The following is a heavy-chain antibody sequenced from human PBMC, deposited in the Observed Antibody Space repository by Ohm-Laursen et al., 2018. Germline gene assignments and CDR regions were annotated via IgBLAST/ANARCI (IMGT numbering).Heavy chain of an antibody. J-gene: IGHJ4*02. CDR3: ARAEGVVVVAATPDY. D-gene: IGHD2-15*01. CDR2: IIPIFGTA. V-gene: IGHV1-69*01. Sequence: SSLKVSCKASGGTFSSYAISWVRQAPGQGLKWMGGIIPIFGTANYAQKFQGRVTITADESTSTAYMELSSLRSEDTAVYYCARAEGVVVVAATPDYWGQGTLVTISS. CDR1: GGTFSSYA.